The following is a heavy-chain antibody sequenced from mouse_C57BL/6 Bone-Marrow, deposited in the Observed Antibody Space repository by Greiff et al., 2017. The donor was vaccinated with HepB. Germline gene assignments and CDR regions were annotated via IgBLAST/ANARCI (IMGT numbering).Heavy chain of an antibody. V-gene: IGHV1-19*01. J-gene: IGHJ3*01. CDR2: INPYNGGT. Sequence: VHVKQSGPVLVKPGASVKMSCKASGYTFTDYYMNWVKQSHGKSLEWIGVINPYNGGTSYNQKFKGKATLTVDKSSSTAYMELNSLTSEDSAVYYCARSGAYWGQGTLVTVSA. CDR1: GYTFTDYY. CDR3: ARSGAY. D-gene: IGHD3-1*01.